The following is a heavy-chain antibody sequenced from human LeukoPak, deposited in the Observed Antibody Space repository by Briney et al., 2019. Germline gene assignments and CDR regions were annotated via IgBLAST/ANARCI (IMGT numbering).Heavy chain of an antibody. Sequence: SQTLSLTCAISGDSVSSDSAAWNWIRQSPSRGLEWLGRTYYRTKWKNDYAVSVKSRININPDTSKNQFSLHLNSLTPEDTAVYYCARSGGWFDYWGQGTLVTVSS. CDR1: GDSVSSDSAA. D-gene: IGHD6-19*01. J-gene: IGHJ4*02. CDR3: ARSGGWFDY. CDR2: TYYRTKWKN. V-gene: IGHV6-1*01.